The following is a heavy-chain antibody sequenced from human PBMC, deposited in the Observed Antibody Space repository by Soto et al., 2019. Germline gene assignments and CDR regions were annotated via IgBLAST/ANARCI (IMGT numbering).Heavy chain of an antibody. J-gene: IGHJ4*02. Sequence: GGSLRLSCAASGFTFSSYAMHWVRQAPGKGLEWVAVISYDGSNKYYADSVKGRFTISRDNSKNTLYLQMNSLRAEDTAVYYCERGTGSSWYYFDYWGQGTLVTVSS. CDR3: ERGTGSSWYYFDY. V-gene: IGHV3-30-3*01. D-gene: IGHD6-13*01. CDR2: ISYDGSNK. CDR1: GFTFSSYA.